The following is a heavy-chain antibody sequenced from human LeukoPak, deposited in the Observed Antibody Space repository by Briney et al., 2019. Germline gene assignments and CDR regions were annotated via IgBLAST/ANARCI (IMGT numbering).Heavy chain of an antibody. CDR3: AKWGDYDVLTGYYDPDY. V-gene: IGHV3-23*01. CDR2: ITGSGGGT. D-gene: IGHD3-9*01. CDR1: GFTFSNYA. Sequence: GASLRLSCAASGFTFSNYAMSWVRQALGKGLEWVSAITGSGGGTYYADSVKGRFTISRDNSKNTLYLQMNSLRAEDTAVYYCAKWGDYDVLTGYYDPDYWGQGTLVTVSS. J-gene: IGHJ4*02.